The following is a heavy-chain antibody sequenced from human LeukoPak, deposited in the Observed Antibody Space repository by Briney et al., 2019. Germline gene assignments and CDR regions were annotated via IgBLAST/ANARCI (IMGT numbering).Heavy chain of an antibody. D-gene: IGHD3-22*01. Sequence: GGSLRLSCAASGITLSNYWMHWVRQVPGKGLVWVSRINYEGSTTSYADSVKGRFTISRDNAKNTLYLQMNSLRAEDTAVYYCAELGITMIRGVWGKGTTITISS. J-gene: IGHJ6*04. CDR1: GITLSNYW. V-gene: IGHV3-74*01. CDR3: AELGITMIRGV. CDR2: INYEGSTT.